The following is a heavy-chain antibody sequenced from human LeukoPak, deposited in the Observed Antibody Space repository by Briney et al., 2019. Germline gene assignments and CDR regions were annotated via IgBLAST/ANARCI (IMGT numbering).Heavy chain of an antibody. CDR1: GFTFDDYA. V-gene: IGHV3-9*01. CDR3: AKDGGYDSSGRYYFDY. Sequence: GGSLRLSCAASGFTFDDYAMHWVRQAPGKGLEWVSGIRWNSGSIGYADSVKGRFTISRDNAKNSLYLQMNSLRAEDTALYYCAKDGGYDSSGRYYFDYWGQGTLVTVSS. D-gene: IGHD3-22*01. CDR2: IRWNSGSI. J-gene: IGHJ4*02.